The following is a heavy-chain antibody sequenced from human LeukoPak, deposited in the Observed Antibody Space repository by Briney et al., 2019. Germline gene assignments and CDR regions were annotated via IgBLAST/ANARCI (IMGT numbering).Heavy chain of an antibody. V-gene: IGHV3-33*01. CDR1: GFTFGNYG. CDR3: ARRDDYGDF. CDR2: IWFDGSNR. Sequence: GGSLRLSCAASGFTFGNYGMHWVRQAPGKGLEWVAVIWFDGSNRYYADSVKGRFTISRDNAKNTLYLQMNSLRAEDTALYYCARRDDYGDFWGQGTLVTVSS. J-gene: IGHJ4*02.